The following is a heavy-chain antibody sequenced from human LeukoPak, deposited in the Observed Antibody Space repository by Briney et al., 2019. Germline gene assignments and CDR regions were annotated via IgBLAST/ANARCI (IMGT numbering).Heavy chain of an antibody. CDR3: AAPKGMATPFDP. Sequence: SVKVSCKASGGTFSSYAISWVRQAPGQGLEWMGGIIPIFGTANYAQKFQGRVTITADESTSTAYMERSSLRSEDTAVYYCAAPKGMATPFDPWGQGTLVTVSS. CDR2: IIPIFGTA. J-gene: IGHJ5*02. D-gene: IGHD5-12*01. CDR1: GGTFSSYA. V-gene: IGHV1-69*13.